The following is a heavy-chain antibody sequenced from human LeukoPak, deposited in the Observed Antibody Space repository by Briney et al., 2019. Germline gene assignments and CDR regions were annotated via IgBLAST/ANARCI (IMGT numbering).Heavy chain of an antibody. Sequence: SETLSLTCAVYGGSFSGYYWSWNRQPPGKGLEWIGEINHSGSTNYNPSLKSRVTISVDTSKNQFSLKLSSVTAADTAVYYCARAGYCSSTSCPPYYFDYWGQGTLVTVSS. V-gene: IGHV4-34*01. J-gene: IGHJ4*02. CDR1: GGSFSGYY. CDR3: ARAGYCSSTSCPPYYFDY. CDR2: INHSGST. D-gene: IGHD2-2*01.